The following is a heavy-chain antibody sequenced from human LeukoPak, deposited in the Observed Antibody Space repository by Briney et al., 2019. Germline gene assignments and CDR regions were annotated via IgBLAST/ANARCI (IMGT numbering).Heavy chain of an antibody. V-gene: IGHV3-30*04. CDR2: MSFDGTNK. J-gene: IGHJ4*02. CDR1: GFTFSSYA. D-gene: IGHD2-21*02. Sequence: GGSLRLSCAAPGFTFSSYAMHWVRQAPGKGLECVAIMSFDGTNKYYADSVKGRFTISRDNSKNTLHLQMNSLRAEDTAVYYCARANCGGDCQHSMYYFDFWGQGTLVTVSS. CDR3: ARANCGGDCQHSMYYFDF.